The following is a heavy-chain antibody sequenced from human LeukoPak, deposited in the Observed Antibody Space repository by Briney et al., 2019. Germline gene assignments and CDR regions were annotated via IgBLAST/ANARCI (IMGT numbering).Heavy chain of an antibody. V-gene: IGHV5-51*01. CDR1: GYSFTSYW. J-gene: IGHJ4*02. CDR2: IYPGDSDT. D-gene: IGHD3-10*01. Sequence: KVSCKASGYSFTSYWIGWVRQMPGKGLEWMGIIYPGDSDTRYNPSFQGQVTISADKSISTAFLQWSSLKASDTAMYYCARRDDSGSNDYWGQGTLVTVSS. CDR3: ARRDDSGSNDY.